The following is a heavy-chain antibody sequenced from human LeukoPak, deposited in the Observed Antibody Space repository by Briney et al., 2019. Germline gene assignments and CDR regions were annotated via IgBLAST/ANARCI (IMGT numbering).Heavy chain of an antibody. CDR2: IRSSSSYI. V-gene: IGHV3-21*01. J-gene: IGHJ4*02. D-gene: IGHD2-8*02. Sequence: PGGSLRLSCAASGFTFSSYAMSWVRQAPGKGLEWVSTIRSSSSYIYYADSVKGRFTISRDNAKNSLYLQMNSLRAEDTAVYYCATDRGGDTGFDYWGQGILVTVSS. CDR1: GFTFSSYA. CDR3: ATDRGGDTGFDY.